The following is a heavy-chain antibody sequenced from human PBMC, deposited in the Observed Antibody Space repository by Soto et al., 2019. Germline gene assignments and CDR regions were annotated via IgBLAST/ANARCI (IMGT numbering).Heavy chain of an antibody. V-gene: IGHV3-23*01. CDR3: TKEPKKSISHDY. J-gene: IGHJ4*02. D-gene: IGHD2-21*01. Sequence: GSLRLSCAASGFTFSEYAMSWVRQAPGKGLEWVSSISSSGGTTSYTDSVKGRFTISRDNSKNTLFLQMNGLRAEDTAIYYCTKEPKKSISHDYWGLGTLVTVSS. CDR2: ISSSGGTT. CDR1: GFTFSEYA.